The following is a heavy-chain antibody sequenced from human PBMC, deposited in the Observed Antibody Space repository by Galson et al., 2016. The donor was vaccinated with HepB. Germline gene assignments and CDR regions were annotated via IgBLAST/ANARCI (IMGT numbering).Heavy chain of an antibody. CDR3: VHIVHSGSYYYFAY. CDR1: WFSLSTTGVG. D-gene: IGHD1-26*01. CDR2: IYWDGDE. V-gene: IGHV2-5*02. J-gene: IGHJ4*02. Sequence: PALVKPTQTLTLTCIFSWFSLSTTGVGVGWMRQPPGKTLEWLAHIYWDGDERYSPSLKSRLTITKDTSKNRVVLTMTNMDPVDTATYYCVHIVHSGSYYYFAYWGQGTLVTVSS.